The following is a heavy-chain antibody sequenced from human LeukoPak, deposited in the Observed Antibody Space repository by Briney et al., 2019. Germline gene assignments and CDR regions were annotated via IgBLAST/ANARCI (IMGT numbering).Heavy chain of an antibody. J-gene: IGHJ4*02. D-gene: IGHD4-17*01. CDR3: ARGDGDYSYFFDY. CDR1: GYTFTSYY. V-gene: IGHV1-46*01. CDR2: INPSVGST. Sequence: ASVKVSCKASGYTFTSYYMHWVRQAPGQGLEWMGIINPSVGSTNYEQKFQGRVTMTRDTSTSTVYMELSSLRSDDTAVYYCARGDGDYSYFFDYWGQGTLVTVSS.